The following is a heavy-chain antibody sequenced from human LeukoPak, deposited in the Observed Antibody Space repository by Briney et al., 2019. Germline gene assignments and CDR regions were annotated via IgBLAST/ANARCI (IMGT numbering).Heavy chain of an antibody. Sequence: ASVKVSCKTSGGTFLSHTFSWVRQAPGQGLEWMGKITPVINTANYAQTFQGRVSIYADKSTTTVYMDLSGLRPDDTAVHYCARVNLRGSNYNWFDPWGQGTLVTVAS. J-gene: IGHJ5*02. D-gene: IGHD1-26*01. CDR3: ARVNLRGSNYNWFDP. CDR1: GGTFLSHT. CDR2: ITPVINTA. V-gene: IGHV1-69*08.